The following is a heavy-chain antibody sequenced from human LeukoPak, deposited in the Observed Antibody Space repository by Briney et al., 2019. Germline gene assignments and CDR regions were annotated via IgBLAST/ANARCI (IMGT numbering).Heavy chain of an antibody. D-gene: IGHD4-11*01. CDR2: IYHSGST. CDR1: AYSISSGYY. CDR3: ARRDYSNGGFDY. Sequence: SETLSLTCTFSAYSISSGYYWGWIRQPPGKGLEWIGSIYHSGSTYYNPSLKSRVTISVDTSKNQFSLKLSSVTAADTAVYYCARRDYSNGGFDYWGQGTLVTVSS. V-gene: IGHV4-38-2*02. J-gene: IGHJ4*02.